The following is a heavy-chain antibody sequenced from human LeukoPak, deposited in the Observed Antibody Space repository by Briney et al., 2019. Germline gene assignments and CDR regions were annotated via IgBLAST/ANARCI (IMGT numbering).Heavy chain of an antibody. D-gene: IGHD4-23*01. Sequence: SVTVSCTASGGTFSSHTINWVRQAPGQGLEWMGGIIPIFGTANYAQKFQGRVTITAVESTSTAYMEVSSLRSEDTAVYYCARGWLAETMVVTPYNYWGQGTLVTVSS. V-gene: IGHV1-69*13. CDR2: IIPIFGTA. CDR3: ARGWLAETMVVTPYNY. J-gene: IGHJ4*02. CDR1: GGTFSSHT.